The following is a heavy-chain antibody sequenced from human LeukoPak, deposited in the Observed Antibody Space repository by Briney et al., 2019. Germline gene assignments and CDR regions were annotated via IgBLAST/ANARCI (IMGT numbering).Heavy chain of an antibody. CDR2: IKQDGSEK. CDR3: ARERGYCSGGSCYGMDV. J-gene: IGHJ6*02. CDR1: GFTFSSHW. Sequence: GGSLRLSCAASGFTFSSHWMSWVRQAPGKGLEWVANIKQDGSEKYYVDSVKGRFTISRDNAKNSLYLQMNSLRAEDTAVYYCARERGYCSGGSCYGMDVWGQGTTVTVSS. V-gene: IGHV3-7*01. D-gene: IGHD2-15*01.